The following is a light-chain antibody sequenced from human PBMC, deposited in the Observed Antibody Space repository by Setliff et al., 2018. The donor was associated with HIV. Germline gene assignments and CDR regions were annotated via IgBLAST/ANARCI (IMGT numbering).Light chain of an antibody. CDR2: YDS. V-gene: IGLV3-21*01. CDR1: NIGSKS. J-gene: IGLJ1*01. CDR3: QSYDSRLGTYV. Sequence: SYELTQPPSVSVAPGKTARITCGGNNIGSKSVHWYQQKPGQAPVLVISYDSDRPSGVPDRFSGSKSGASASLAITGLQAEDEADYYCQSYDSRLGTYVFGSGTKVTVL.